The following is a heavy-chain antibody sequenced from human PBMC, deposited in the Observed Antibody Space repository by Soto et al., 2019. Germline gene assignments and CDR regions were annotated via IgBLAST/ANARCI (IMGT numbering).Heavy chain of an antibody. J-gene: IGHJ3*02. V-gene: IGHV1-24*01. CDR3: APDPGYCTNGVCYKTDAFDI. D-gene: IGHD2-8*01. Sequence: ASVKVSCKVSGYTLTELSIHWVRQAPGKGLEWMGGFDPEDGETIYAQKFQGRVTMTEDTSTETAYMELSSLRSEDTAVYYCAPDPGYCTNGVCYKTDAFDIWGQGTLLTV. CDR1: GYTLTELS. CDR2: FDPEDGET.